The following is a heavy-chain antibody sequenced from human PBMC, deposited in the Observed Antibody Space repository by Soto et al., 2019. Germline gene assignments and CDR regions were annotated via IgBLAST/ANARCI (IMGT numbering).Heavy chain of an antibody. CDR2: INPSGGST. CDR1: GYTFTSYY. Sequence: QVQLMQSGAEVKKPGVSVTISCKASGYTFTSYYIHWVRQAPRQGLEWMAIINPSGGSTNYAQKFQGRVTVTRDTSTSTVNMELSSLSSEDTAVYYCARDLTAADYWGQGTLVTVSS. D-gene: IGHD2-21*02. CDR3: ARDLTAADY. V-gene: IGHV1-46*01. J-gene: IGHJ4*02.